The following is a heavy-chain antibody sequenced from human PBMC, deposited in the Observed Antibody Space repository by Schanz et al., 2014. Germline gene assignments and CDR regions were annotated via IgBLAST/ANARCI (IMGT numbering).Heavy chain of an antibody. V-gene: IGHV1-69*02. CDR1: GGTFSRSA. Sequence: QGQLIQSGPEVKKPGSSGRGSCTASGGTFSRSAITWVRQAPGQGLEWMGRLIPVFGITNYAQTFQGRITMSADKSATTAYLDLNSLTSEDTAVFYCAIRGHSFDVGGFGGDYSYGLDVWGQGTSVTVSS. CDR2: LIPVFGIT. J-gene: IGHJ6*02. D-gene: IGHD1-26*01. CDR3: AIRGHSFDVGGFGGDYSYGLDV.